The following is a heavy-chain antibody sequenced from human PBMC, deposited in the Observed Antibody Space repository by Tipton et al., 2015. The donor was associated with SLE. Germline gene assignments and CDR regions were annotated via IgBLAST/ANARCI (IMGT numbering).Heavy chain of an antibody. Sequence: QLVQSGAEVKKPGASVTVSCKASGYTFTAHYVHWVRQAPGQGLEWMGRINPNTGGTNFAQKFQGRVTVSSDTSINTVYMEVSSLTSDDTALYYCAREEASCGGDCYPDYWGQGTLVTVSS. V-gene: IGHV1-2*06. D-gene: IGHD2-21*01. J-gene: IGHJ4*02. CDR2: INPNTGGT. CDR1: GYTFTAHY. CDR3: AREEASCGGDCYPDY.